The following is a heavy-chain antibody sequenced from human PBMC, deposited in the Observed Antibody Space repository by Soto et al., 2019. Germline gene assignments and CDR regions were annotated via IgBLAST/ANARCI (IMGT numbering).Heavy chain of an antibody. CDR1: GFPFSSYA. Sequence: GGSVSFSCASSGFPFSSYARHWVCPAPGKGLEWVAVISYDESNKYYAYSVNGRFTMSRDNSKNALYLQMNSLRAEDTAVYYCARDQARWREYYHYYGMDVRGQATTVNVS. J-gene: IGHJ6*02. CDR2: ISYDESNK. CDR3: ARDQARWREYYHYYGMDV. V-gene: IGHV3-30-3*01. D-gene: IGHD1-26*01.